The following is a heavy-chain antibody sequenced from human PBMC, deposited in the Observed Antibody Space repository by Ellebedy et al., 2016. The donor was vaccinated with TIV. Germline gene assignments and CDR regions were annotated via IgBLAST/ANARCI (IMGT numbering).Heavy chain of an antibody. CDR2: IFDRRTT. J-gene: IGHJ6*02. CDR3: ARALRSYGYGGYYYYALDV. D-gene: IGHD5-18*01. Sequence: SETLSLTCSVSGGSMTSYCWSWIRQPPGKGLEWIGNIFDRRTTNYNPSLRGRVTISVDTTKNQVSLKLSSVTAADTAKYFCARALRSYGYGGYYYYALDVWGQGTTVTVSS. V-gene: IGHV4-59*01. CDR1: GGSMTSYC.